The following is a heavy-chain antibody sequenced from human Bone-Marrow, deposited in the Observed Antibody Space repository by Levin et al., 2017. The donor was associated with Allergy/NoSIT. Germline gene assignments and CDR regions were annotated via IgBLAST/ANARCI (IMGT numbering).Heavy chain of an antibody. CDR1: GGTFSNYA. V-gene: IGHV1-69*01. J-gene: IGHJ3*02. Sequence: PGESLKISCKASGGTFSNYAIHWVRQAPGQGLEWMGGILPMFAPADYAQKFRDRVTVTADESTNTTFLELSSLSSEDTAVYYCARFRVKMATIDAFDIWGQGTMVTVSS. CDR2: ILPMFAPA. D-gene: IGHD5-24*01. CDR3: ARFRVKMATIDAFDI.